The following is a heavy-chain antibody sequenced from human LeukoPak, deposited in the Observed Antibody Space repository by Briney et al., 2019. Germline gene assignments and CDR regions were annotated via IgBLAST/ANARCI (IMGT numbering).Heavy chain of an antibody. Sequence: GGSLRLSCAASGFTFSSYGMHWVRQAPGKGLEGEAVIWYDGSNKYYADSVKGRFTISRDNSKNTLYLQMNSLRAEDTAVYYCARDPQGVATRFYYGMDVWGQGTTVTVSS. D-gene: IGHD5-12*01. CDR1: GFTFSSYG. CDR3: ARDPQGVATRFYYGMDV. V-gene: IGHV3-33*01. CDR2: IWYDGSNK. J-gene: IGHJ6*02.